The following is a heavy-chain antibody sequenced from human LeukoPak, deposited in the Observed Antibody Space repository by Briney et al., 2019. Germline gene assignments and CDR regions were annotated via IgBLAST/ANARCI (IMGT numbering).Heavy chain of an antibody. CDR1: GFTFSSYG. CDR2: IWYDGSNK. D-gene: IGHD3-22*01. CDR3: ARDRHYYDSSGYYPY. V-gene: IGHV3-33*01. Sequence: GRSLRLSCAASGFTFSSYGMHWVRQAPGKGLEWVAVIWYDGSNKYYADSVKGRFTISRDKSKNTLYLQMNSLRAEDTAVYYCARDRHYYDSSGYYPYWGQGTLVTVSS. J-gene: IGHJ4*02.